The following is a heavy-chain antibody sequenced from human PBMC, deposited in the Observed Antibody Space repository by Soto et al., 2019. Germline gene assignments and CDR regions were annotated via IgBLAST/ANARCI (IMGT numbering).Heavy chain of an antibody. Sequence: ESGGGVVQPGRSLRLSCAASGFTFSSYGMHWVRQAPGKGLEWVAVISYDGSKKYYADSVKGRFTISRDNSKSTLLLQMNGLRAEDTAVYHCAKDMHGNGEYYFDYWGQGSLVTVSS. J-gene: IGHJ4*02. CDR1: GFTFSSYG. V-gene: IGHV3-30*18. CDR3: AKDMHGNGEYYFDY. CDR2: ISYDGSKK. D-gene: IGHD4-17*01.